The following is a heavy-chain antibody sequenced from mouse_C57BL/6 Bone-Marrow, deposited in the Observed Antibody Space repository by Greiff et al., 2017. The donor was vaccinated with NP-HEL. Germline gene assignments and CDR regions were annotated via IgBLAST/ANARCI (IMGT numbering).Heavy chain of an antibody. V-gene: IGHV1-52*01. J-gene: IGHJ3*01. CDR1: GYTFTSYW. CDR3: ASTMITTGKNWFAY. Sequence: QVHVKQPGAELVRPGYSVKLSCKASGYTFTSYWMHWVKQRPIQGLEWIGNIDPSDSETHYNQKFKDKATLTVDKSSSTAYMQLSSLTSEDSAVYYCASTMITTGKNWFAYWGQGTLVTVSA. D-gene: IGHD2-4*01. CDR2: IDPSDSET.